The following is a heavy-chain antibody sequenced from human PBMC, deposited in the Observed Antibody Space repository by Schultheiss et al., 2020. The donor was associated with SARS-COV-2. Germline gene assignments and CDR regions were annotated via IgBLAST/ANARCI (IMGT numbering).Heavy chain of an antibody. CDR3: ARIGYSYGPLVGDY. CDR2: IYYSGST. Sequence: SETLSLTCTVSGGSISSYYWTWIRQPPGKGLEWIGYIYYSGSTYYNPSLKSRVTISVDTSKNQFSLKLSSVTAADTAVYYCARIGYSYGPLVGDYWGQGTLVTVSS. D-gene: IGHD5-18*01. V-gene: IGHV4-59*08. J-gene: IGHJ4*02. CDR1: GGSISSYY.